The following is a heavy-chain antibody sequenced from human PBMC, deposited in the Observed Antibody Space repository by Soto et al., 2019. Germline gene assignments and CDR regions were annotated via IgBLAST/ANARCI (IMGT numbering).Heavy chain of an antibody. J-gene: IGHJ6*02. CDR3: SKGDRAARIYYKYGLDV. CDR1: GFTFSSYA. D-gene: IGHD6-6*01. CDR2: ISGSGDDT. Sequence: EVQLLESGGGLVQPGGSLRLSCAASGFTFSSYAMSWVRQVPGKGLEWVSAISGSGDDTYYADPVKGRFIISRDNSKNTMYLQMNRLRDEDTAVYYCSKGDRAARIYYKYGLDVWGQGATVTVSS. V-gene: IGHV3-23*01.